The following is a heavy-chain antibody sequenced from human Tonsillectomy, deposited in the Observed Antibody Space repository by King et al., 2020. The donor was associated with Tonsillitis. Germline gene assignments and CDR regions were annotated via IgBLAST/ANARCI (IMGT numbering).Heavy chain of an antibody. CDR3: ASSEYSSAGYN. V-gene: IGHV5-10-1*03. D-gene: IGHD6-19*01. Sequence: QLVQSGAEVKKPGESLRISCKGSGYSFTSYWISWVRQMPGKGLEWMGRIDPLDSYIQYSTSFQGHVTISADKSISTAYLQWSSLEASDTAMYYCASSEYSSAGYNWGQGTRVTVS. J-gene: IGHJ4*02. CDR1: GYSFTSYW. CDR2: IDPLDSYI.